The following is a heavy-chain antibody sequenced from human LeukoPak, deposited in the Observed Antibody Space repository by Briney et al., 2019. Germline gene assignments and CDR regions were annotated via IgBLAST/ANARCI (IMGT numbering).Heavy chain of an antibody. V-gene: IGHV4-30-4*01. J-gene: IGHJ4*02. Sequence: SETLCLTCTVSGGSISSGGYYWSWIRQPSGKGLEWIGYIYYSGSTYYNPSLKSRVTISVDTSKNQFSLKLSSVTAADTAVYYCAREGTMVRGDIDYWGQGTLVTVSS. CDR2: IYYSGST. CDR3: AREGTMVRGDIDY. CDR1: GGSISSGGYY. D-gene: IGHD3-10*01.